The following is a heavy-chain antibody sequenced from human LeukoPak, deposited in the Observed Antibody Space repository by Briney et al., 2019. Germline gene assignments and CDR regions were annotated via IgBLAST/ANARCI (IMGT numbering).Heavy chain of an antibody. V-gene: IGHV4-39*01. J-gene: IGHJ4*02. CDR1: GGSISSSTYY. CDR3: ARNLGGCTSTSCYSDFDI. CDR2: LYHSGST. D-gene: IGHD2-2*01. Sequence: TSETLSLTCTVSGGSISSSTYYWVWIRQPPGKGLEWIGSLYHSGSTYYNPSLESRVTMSVDPSKSQFSLRLSSVTATDTAVYYCARNLGGCTSTSCYSDFDIWGQGNLVTVSP.